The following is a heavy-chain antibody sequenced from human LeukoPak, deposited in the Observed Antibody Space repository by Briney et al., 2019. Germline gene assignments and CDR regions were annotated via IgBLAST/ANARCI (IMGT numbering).Heavy chain of an antibody. Sequence: GGSLRLSCAASGFTFSRNAMSWVRQAPGKGLEWVSGVSGSGGTTSYADSVKGRFTISRDNSKNTLYLQMNSLRAEDTAVYYCAKSRDIVGPFDPWGQGTLVTVSS. D-gene: IGHD2-15*01. V-gene: IGHV3-23*01. CDR3: AKSRDIVGPFDP. CDR1: GFTFSRNA. CDR2: VSGSGGTT. J-gene: IGHJ5*02.